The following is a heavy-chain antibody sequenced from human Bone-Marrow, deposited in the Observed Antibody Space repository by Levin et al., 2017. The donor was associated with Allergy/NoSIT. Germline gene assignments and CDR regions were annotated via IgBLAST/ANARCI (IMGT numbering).Heavy chain of an antibody. CDR2: ISTSGDTK. V-gene: IGHV3-48*02. CDR3: ARHDYGDNFFDY. D-gene: IGHD4-17*01. J-gene: IGHJ4*02. Sequence: GGSLRLSCSGSEFIFSSYTMTWVRQAPGKGLEWIADISTSGDTKNYADSMKGRFTVSRDNAKNSLFLQMNSLRDEDTAVYYCARHDYGDNFFDYWGQGTLVTVSS. CDR1: EFIFSSYT.